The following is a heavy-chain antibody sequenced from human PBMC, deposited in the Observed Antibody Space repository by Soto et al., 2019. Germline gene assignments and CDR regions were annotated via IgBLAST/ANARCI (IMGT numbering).Heavy chain of an antibody. CDR3: ARDSILEGYYYGMDV. D-gene: IGHD3-3*01. CDR1: GGSISSYY. Sequence: QVQLQESGPGLVKPSETLSLTCTVSGGSISSYYWSWIRQPPGKGLEWIGYIYYSGSTNYNPSLKSRVTISVDTYKNQFSLKLSSVTAADTAVYYCARDSILEGYYYGMDVWGQGTTVTVSS. CDR2: IYYSGST. J-gene: IGHJ6*02. V-gene: IGHV4-59*01.